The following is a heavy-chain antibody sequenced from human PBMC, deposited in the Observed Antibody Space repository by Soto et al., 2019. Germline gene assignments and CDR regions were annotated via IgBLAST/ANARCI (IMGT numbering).Heavy chain of an antibody. J-gene: IGHJ4*02. CDR1: GFTFSTYG. CDR2: IWYDGSDK. Sequence: QVQLVESGGGVVQPGRSLRLSCAASGFTFSTYGMHWVRQAPGKGLEWVAVIWYDGSDKYYADSVKGRFTISRDNSKDTLYLQMNSLGAEDTAVYYCARASGPFDYWGQGTLVTVSS. D-gene: IGHD2-8*02. CDR3: ARASGPFDY. V-gene: IGHV3-33*01.